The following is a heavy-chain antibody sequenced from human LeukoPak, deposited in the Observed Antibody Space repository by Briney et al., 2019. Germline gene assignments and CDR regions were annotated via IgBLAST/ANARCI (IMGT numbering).Heavy chain of an antibody. Sequence: PGGSLRLSCAASGFTFSSYWMHWVRQAPGKGLVWVSRINTDGSSTSYADSVKGRFTISRDNAKNALYLQMSSLRAEDTAVYYCASRAARPFDYWGQGTLVTVSS. CDR1: GFTFSSYW. CDR2: INTDGSST. V-gene: IGHV3-74*01. J-gene: IGHJ4*02. D-gene: IGHD6-6*01. CDR3: ASRAARPFDY.